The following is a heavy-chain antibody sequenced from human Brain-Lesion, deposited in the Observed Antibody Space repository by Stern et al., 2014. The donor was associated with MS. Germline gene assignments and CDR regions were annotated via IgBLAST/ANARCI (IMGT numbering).Heavy chain of an antibody. CDR3: ARVPDYGDAFFDY. D-gene: IGHD4-17*01. CDR2: IHYSGVT. V-gene: IGHV4-30-4*01. CDR1: GGSISSGDNY. Sequence: QVQLQESGPGLVKPSQTLSLTCTVSGGSISSGDNYWSWIRQPPGKGPEWIWYIHYSGVTYFNPSLKSRATISADTSKNQFSLKLNSMTAADTAVYYCARVPDYGDAFFDYWGQGILVTVSS. J-gene: IGHJ4*02.